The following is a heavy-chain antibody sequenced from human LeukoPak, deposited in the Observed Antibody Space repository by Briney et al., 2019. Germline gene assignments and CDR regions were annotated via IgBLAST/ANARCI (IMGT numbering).Heavy chain of an antibody. D-gene: IGHD3-16*01. Sequence: GGSLRLSCAASGFTFSSYAMSWVRQAPGKGLEWVSLIRDSGATFYADSVKGRFTISRDNSKNTIYLQMNRLRVEDTAVYFCARDRAVTQVWVEFDSWGQGTQVTVSS. CDR1: GFTFSSYA. V-gene: IGHV3-23*01. CDR3: ARDRAVTQVWVEFDS. J-gene: IGHJ5*01. CDR2: IRDSGAT.